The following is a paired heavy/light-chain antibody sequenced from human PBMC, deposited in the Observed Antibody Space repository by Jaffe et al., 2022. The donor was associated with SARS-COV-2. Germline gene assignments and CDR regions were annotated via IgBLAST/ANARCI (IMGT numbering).Light chain of an antibody. CDR1: QSVSNW. J-gene: IGKJ1*01. Sequence: DIQMTQSPSTLSASVGDRVTITCRASQSVSNWLAWYQQKPGRAPKLLIYEASTLESGVPSRFSGSGSGTEFTLTISSLQPDDFATYYCQQYNSYGTFGQGTKVEI. V-gene: IGKV1-5*03. CDR2: EAS. CDR3: QQYNSYGT.
Heavy chain of an antibody. CDR2: IYSSGST. D-gene: IGHD3-10*01. CDR1: GGSINSDNYY. CDR3: ARDAGTFTMVRGVLADV. J-gene: IGHJ6*02. Sequence: QVQLQESGPGLVKPSQTLSLSCTVSGGSINSDNYYWSWIRQSAGKGLEWIGRIYSSGSTNYNPSLKSRVIISVDTSKNQFSLKVSSVTAADTAVYYCARDAGTFTMVRGVLADVWGQGTTVTVSS. V-gene: IGHV4-61*02.